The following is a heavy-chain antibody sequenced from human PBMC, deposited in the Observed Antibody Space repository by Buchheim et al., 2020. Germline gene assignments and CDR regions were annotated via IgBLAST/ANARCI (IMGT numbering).Heavy chain of an antibody. Sequence: EVQLLESGGGLVQPGGSLRLSCAASGFTFSSYAMTWVRQAPGKGLEWVSGISGSGGSTYYADSVKGRFTISRDNSKNTLYLQTNSLRAEDTAVYYCAVGNSYYYYNGMDVWGQGTT. J-gene: IGHJ6*02. D-gene: IGHD4-23*01. CDR3: AVGNSYYYYNGMDV. CDR1: GFTFSSYA. CDR2: ISGSGGST. V-gene: IGHV3-23*01.